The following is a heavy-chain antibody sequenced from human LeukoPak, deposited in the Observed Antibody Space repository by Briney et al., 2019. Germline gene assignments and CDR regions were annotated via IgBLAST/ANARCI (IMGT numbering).Heavy chain of an antibody. D-gene: IGHD3-3*01. CDR1: GYTFTSYD. CDR3: ARGNGPNYDFWSGFGFYYYMDV. V-gene: IGHV1-8*03. J-gene: IGHJ6*03. CDR2: MNPNSGNT. Sequence: GASVKVSCKASGYTFTSYDINWVRQATGQGLEWMGWMNPNSGNTGYAQKFQGRVTITRNTSISTAYMELSSLRSEDTAVYYCARGNGPNYDFWSGFGFYYYMDVWGKGTTVTVSS.